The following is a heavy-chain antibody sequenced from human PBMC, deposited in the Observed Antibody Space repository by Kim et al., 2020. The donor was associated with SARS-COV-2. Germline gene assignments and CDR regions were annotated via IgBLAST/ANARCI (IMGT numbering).Heavy chain of an antibody. J-gene: IGHJ4*03. CDR1: GASISTESYY. V-gene: IGHV4-39*01. CDR3: ARLRLTGASGRGFCDY. Sequence: SETLSLTCTVSGASISTESYYWGWIRQPPGSGPEWSGSIFYSGNTPSNPYLRSETTSYNPSLQRRVTMSVDTSKNQLSLTLNSVTAADTSIYFCARLRLTGASGRGFCDYWGQGALVTLSS. D-gene: IGHD3-9*01. CDR2: IFYSGNT.